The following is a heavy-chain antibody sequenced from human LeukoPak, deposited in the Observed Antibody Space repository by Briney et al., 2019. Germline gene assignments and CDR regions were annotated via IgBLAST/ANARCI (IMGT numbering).Heavy chain of an antibody. CDR1: RFTFSSYW. J-gene: IGHJ4*02. CDR3: ARDMTNGYYSLDY. CDR2: IKQDGSGK. Sequence: GGSLRLSCAASRFTFSSYWMSWVRQAPGKGLEWVANIKQDGSGKYYVDSVKGRFTISRDNAKNSLYLQMNSLRAEDTAVYYCARDMTNGYYSLDYWGQGTLVTVSS. V-gene: IGHV3-7*01. D-gene: IGHD3-22*01.